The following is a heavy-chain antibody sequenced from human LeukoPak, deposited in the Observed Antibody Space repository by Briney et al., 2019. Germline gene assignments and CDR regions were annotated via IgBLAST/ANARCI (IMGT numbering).Heavy chain of an antibody. V-gene: IGHV3-43D*03. CDR2: ISWDGGLT. CDR1: GFTFDAYT. CDR3: AKDGALTGDRSNFFDY. J-gene: IGHJ4*02. D-gene: IGHD7-27*01. Sequence: GGSLRLSCAASGFTFDAYTMHWVRQAPGKGLEWVSLISWDGGLTYYADSVKGRFTISRDNSKNSLYLQMSSLRAEDTALYYCAKDGALTGDRSNFFDYWGQGTLVTVSS.